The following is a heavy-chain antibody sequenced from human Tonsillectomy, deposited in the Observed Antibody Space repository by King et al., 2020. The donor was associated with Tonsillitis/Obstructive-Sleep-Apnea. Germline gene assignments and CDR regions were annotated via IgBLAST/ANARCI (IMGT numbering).Heavy chain of an antibody. CDR3: AHRLTICWGPDNYFDP. CDR2: IYWDDDK. J-gene: IGHJ5*02. D-gene: IGHD3-16*01. CDR1: GFSLSTSEVG. V-gene: IGHV2-5*02. Sequence: TLKESGPTLVKPTQTLTLTCTFSGFSLSTSEVGVGWIRQPPGKALEWLALIYWDDDKRYSPSLKSRLTITKDTSKNQVVLTITNMDPVDTATYYCAHRLTICWGPDNYFDPWGQGTLVTVSS.